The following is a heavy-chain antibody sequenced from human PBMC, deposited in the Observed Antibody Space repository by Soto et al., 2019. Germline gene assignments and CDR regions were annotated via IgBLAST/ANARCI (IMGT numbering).Heavy chain of an antibody. CDR2: VNPSGGST. CDR3: ARVYCSGGSCYSIDY. CDR1: GFTFTSYF. D-gene: IGHD2-15*01. J-gene: IGHJ4*02. Sequence: QVQLVQSGAEVKKPGASVKVSCKASGFTFTSYFMHWVRQAPGQGLEWMGIVNPSGGSTNYAQKFQGRVTMTRDTSTSTVYMELSSLRSEDTAVYYCARVYCSGGSCYSIDYWGQGTLDTVSS. V-gene: IGHV1-46*03.